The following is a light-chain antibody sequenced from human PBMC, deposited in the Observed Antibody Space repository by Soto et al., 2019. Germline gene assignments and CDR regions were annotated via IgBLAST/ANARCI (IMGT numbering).Light chain of an antibody. CDR1: QSVSSS. CDR3: QHFHNWPPWT. V-gene: IGKV3-15*01. CDR2: GAS. Sequence: EVVMTQSPDTLSVSPGERATLSCRASQSVSSSLAWYQQKPGQAPRLLIYGASTRATGVPARFSGSGSGTEFTLTISSLQSGDVAVYYCQHFHNWPPWTFGQGTRVEIK. J-gene: IGKJ1*01.